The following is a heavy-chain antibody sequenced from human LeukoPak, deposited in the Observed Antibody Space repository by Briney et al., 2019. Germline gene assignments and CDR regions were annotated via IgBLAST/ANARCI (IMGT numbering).Heavy chain of an antibody. V-gene: IGHV5-51*01. CDR1: GYSFTNYW. CDR3: ARSDTSAWPKPIVY. J-gene: IGHJ4*02. D-gene: IGHD6-19*01. Sequence: GESLKISCKGSGYSFTNYWIGWVRQMPGKGLEWMGIIYPGDSDTRCSSSFQGHVTISADKSISTAYLQWSSLKASDTAMYYCARSDTSAWPKPIVYWGQGTLVTVSS. CDR2: IYPGDSDT.